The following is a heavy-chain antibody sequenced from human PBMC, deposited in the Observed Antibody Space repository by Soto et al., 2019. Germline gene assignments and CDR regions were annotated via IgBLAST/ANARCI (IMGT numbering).Heavy chain of an antibody. D-gene: IGHD6-13*01. CDR1: GFTFSDYY. V-gene: IGHV3-11*06. Sequence: GGSLRLSCAASGFTFSDYYMSWIRQAPGKGLEWVSYISSSSSYTNYADSVKGRFTISRDNAKNSLYLQMNSLRAEDTAVYYCARETALRYSSSSRGMDVWGQGTTVTGSS. CDR2: ISSSSSYT. J-gene: IGHJ6*02. CDR3: ARETALRYSSSSRGMDV.